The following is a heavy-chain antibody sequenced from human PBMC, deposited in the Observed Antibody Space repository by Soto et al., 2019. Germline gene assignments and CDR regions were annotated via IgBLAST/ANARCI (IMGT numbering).Heavy chain of an antibody. Sequence: QAPLEQSGAEVKPPGASVRVSCKASGYVFTRNDINWVRQAPGQGLEWMGWMNPNSGNSGHADKFQGRLTMTRDTSIDTAYMELSGLTSADTAVYFCATRARGKNFRGGWFDPWGQGTLVTVSS. CDR1: GYVFTRND. J-gene: IGHJ5*02. V-gene: IGHV1-8*01. CDR3: ATRARGKNFRGGWFDP. D-gene: IGHD1-7*01. CDR2: MNPNSGNS.